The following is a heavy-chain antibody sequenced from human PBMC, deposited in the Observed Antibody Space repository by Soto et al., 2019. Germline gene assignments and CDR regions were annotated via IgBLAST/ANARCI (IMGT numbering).Heavy chain of an antibody. CDR2: ISSSGGST. Sequence: PGGSLRLSCAASGFTFSTYAMSWVRQAPGKGLEWVSAISSSGGSTYHADSVKGRFTISRDNSKNTPYLQMNSLRGEDTAVYYCARENSYFEYWGQGTLVTVSS. CDR1: GFTFSTYA. CDR3: ARENSYFEY. V-gene: IGHV3-23*01. J-gene: IGHJ4*02.